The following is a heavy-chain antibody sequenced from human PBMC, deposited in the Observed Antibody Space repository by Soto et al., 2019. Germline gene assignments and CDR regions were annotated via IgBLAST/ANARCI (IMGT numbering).Heavy chain of an antibody. D-gene: IGHD1-26*01. Sequence: QTGGSLRLSCEPSGFTFSSHAMHWVRQAPGKGLEWVALISYDGSQTAYVDSVKGRFTISRDNSKNTLYLQMNSLRPEDTSRYYCVPEVGVKTFDCWGQGALVTVSS. CDR2: ISYDGSQT. CDR3: VPEVGVKTFDC. J-gene: IGHJ4*02. CDR1: GFTFSSHA. V-gene: IGHV3-30*03.